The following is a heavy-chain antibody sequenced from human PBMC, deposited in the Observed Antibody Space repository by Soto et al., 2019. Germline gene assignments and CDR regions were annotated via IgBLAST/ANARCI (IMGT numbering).Heavy chain of an antibody. J-gene: IGHJ6*02. D-gene: IGHD1-20*01. CDR3: TKGSNWNYYYGVDV. CDR2: VYSSGAT. V-gene: IGHV4-4*07. Sequence: HVQLQESGPGLVKPSETLSLTCTVSGDSVSNYYWSWIRQPAGRGLEWIGRVYSSGATNYNPSLNGRVTMSVDTSRNQFSLRLSSVTAADTAIYYCTKGSNWNYYYGVDVWGQGTAVTVSS. CDR1: GDSVSNYY.